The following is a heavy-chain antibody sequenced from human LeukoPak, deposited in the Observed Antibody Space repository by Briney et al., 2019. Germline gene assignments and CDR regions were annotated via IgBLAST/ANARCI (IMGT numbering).Heavy chain of an antibody. CDR2: INHSGTT. D-gene: IGHD1-26*01. V-gene: IGHV4-34*01. Sequence: SETLSLTCAVYGGSFSGYYWTWIRQPPGKGLEWIGEINHSGTTDYNPSLKSRVTISVDTSKNQFSLRVTSLTATDTAMYYCARGEKWDLHAFDMWGQGTVVTVSS. CDR1: GGSFSGYY. J-gene: IGHJ3*02. CDR3: ARGEKWDLHAFDM.